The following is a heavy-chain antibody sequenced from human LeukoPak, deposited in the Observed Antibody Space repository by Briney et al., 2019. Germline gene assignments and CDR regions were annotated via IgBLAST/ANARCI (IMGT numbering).Heavy chain of an antibody. CDR1: GGTFSSYA. CDR2: IIPIFGTA. J-gene: IGHJ4*02. Sequence: SVKVSFRASGGTFSSYAISWVRQAPGQGLEWMGGIIPIFGTANYAQKFQGRVTITADESTSTAYMELSSLRSEDTAVYYCARGLLWFGEYQYYFDYWGQGTLVTVSS. V-gene: IGHV1-69*13. CDR3: ARGLLWFGEYQYYFDY. D-gene: IGHD3-10*01.